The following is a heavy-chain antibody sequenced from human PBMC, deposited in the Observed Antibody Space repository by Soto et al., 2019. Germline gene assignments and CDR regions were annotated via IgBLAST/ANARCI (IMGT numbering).Heavy chain of an antibody. Sequence: SVKVSCKASGGTFSSYAISWVRQAPGQGLEWMGGIIPIFGTANYAQKFQGRVTITADESTSTAYMELSSLRSEDTAVYYCATRLKTTVTTRGMDVWGQGTTVTVSS. V-gene: IGHV1-69*13. CDR2: IIPIFGTA. CDR1: GGTFSSYA. D-gene: IGHD4-4*01. CDR3: ATRLKTTVTTRGMDV. J-gene: IGHJ6*02.